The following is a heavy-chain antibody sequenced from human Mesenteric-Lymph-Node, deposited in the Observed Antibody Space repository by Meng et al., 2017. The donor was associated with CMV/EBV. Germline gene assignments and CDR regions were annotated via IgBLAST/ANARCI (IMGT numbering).Heavy chain of an antibody. V-gene: IGHV4-61*01. Sequence: GGSGSSDNYYWTWIRQPPGKGPEWIGDVYYSGSTHYNPSLESRVTISVDTSKSQFSLKLTSVTAADTAVYYCARDRYPNVLTGHYAHWGQGTLVTVSS. J-gene: IGHJ4*02. CDR1: GGSGSSDNYY. D-gene: IGHD3-9*01. CDR3: ARDRYPNVLTGHYAH. CDR2: VYYSGST.